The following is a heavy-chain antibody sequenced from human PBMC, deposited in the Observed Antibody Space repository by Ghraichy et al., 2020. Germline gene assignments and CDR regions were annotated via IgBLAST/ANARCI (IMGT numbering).Heavy chain of an antibody. CDR1: GYTFTSYG. CDR2: ISAYNGNT. D-gene: IGHD3-10*01. Sequence: ASVKVSCKASGYTFTSYGISWVRQAPGQGLEWMGWISAYNGNTNYAQKLQGRVTMTTDTSTSTAYMELRSLRSDDTAVYYCARDPPPGITMVRGVMEDVSPTYYYYYGMDVWGQGTTVTVSS. J-gene: IGHJ6*02. CDR3: ARDPPPGITMVRGVMEDVSPTYYYYYGMDV. V-gene: IGHV1-18*04.